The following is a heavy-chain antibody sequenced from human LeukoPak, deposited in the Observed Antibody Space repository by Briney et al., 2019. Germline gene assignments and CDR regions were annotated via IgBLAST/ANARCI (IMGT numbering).Heavy chain of an antibody. CDR3: AESMIVVVEDAFDI. V-gene: IGHV3-23*01. CDR1: GFSFSNHA. CDR2: ISGSGGST. D-gene: IGHD3-22*01. J-gene: IGHJ3*02. Sequence: GGSLRLSCAASGFSFSNHAMSWVRQAPGKGLEWVSAISGSGGSTYYADSVKGRFTISRDNSKNTLYLQMNSLRAEDTAVYYCAESMIVVVEDAFDIWGQGTMVTVSS.